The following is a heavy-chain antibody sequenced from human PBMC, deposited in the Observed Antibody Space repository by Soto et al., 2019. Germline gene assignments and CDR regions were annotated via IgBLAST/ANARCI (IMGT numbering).Heavy chain of an antibody. Sequence: SETLSLTCAVSGGSISSSNWWSWVRQPPGKELEWIGEIYHSGSTNYNPSLKSRVTISVDKSKNQFSLKLSSVTAADTAVYYCARDSTPGYYYDSSGYRFDYWGQGTLVTVSS. J-gene: IGHJ4*02. V-gene: IGHV4-4*02. CDR1: GGSISSSNW. CDR2: IYHSGST. CDR3: ARDSTPGYYYDSSGYRFDY. D-gene: IGHD3-22*01.